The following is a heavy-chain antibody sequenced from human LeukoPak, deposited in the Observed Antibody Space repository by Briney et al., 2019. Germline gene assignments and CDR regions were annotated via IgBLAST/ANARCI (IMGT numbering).Heavy chain of an antibody. Sequence: GGSLRLSCAASGFTFSNFAMSWARQAPGKGLEWVSAISASSGSTYYADSVKGRFTISRDNSKNTLYLQMNSLRAEDTAVYFCARGPLTEVAGTTWDSWGRGTLVTVSS. CDR3: ARGPLTEVAGTTWDS. D-gene: IGHD6-19*01. CDR2: ISASSGST. CDR1: GFTFSNFA. V-gene: IGHV3-23*01. J-gene: IGHJ4*02.